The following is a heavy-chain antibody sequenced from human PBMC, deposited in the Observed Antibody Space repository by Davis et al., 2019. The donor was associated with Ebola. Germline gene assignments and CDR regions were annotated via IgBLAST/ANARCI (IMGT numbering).Heavy chain of an antibody. CDR1: GFTFDDYA. J-gene: IGHJ4*02. D-gene: IGHD2-2*02. V-gene: IGHV3-9*01. Sequence: PGGSLRPSCVASGFTFDDYAMHWVRQAPGRGLEWVSDISWNSCNTGYADFVKGRFTISRDNAKNSLYLQMNRLRTEDTAFYYCAKSGCGNTKCYINYWGQGTLVTVSS. CDR3: AKSGCGNTKCYINY. CDR2: ISWNSCNT.